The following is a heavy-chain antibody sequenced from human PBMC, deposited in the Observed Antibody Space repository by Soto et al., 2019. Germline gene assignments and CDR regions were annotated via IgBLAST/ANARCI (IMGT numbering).Heavy chain of an antibody. Sequence: SETLSLTCTVSGGSISSYYWSWIRQPPGKGLEWIGYIYYSGSTNYNPSLKSRVTISVDTSKNQFSLKLSSVTAADTAVYYCARHDCSGGSCYRQFDYWGQGTLVTVSS. CDR2: IYYSGST. CDR3: ARHDCSGGSCYRQFDY. J-gene: IGHJ4*02. CDR1: GGSISSYY. D-gene: IGHD2-15*01. V-gene: IGHV4-59*08.